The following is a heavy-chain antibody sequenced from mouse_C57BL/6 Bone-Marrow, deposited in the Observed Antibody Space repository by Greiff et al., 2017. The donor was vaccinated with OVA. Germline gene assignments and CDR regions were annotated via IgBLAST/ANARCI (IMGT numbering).Heavy chain of an antibody. CDR3: ARRYYGSSYWYFDV. J-gene: IGHJ1*03. V-gene: IGHV5-12*01. CDR1: GFTFSDYY. CDR2: ISNGGGST. D-gene: IGHD1-1*01. Sequence: EVNLVESGGGLVQPGGSLKLSCAASGFTFSDYYMYWVRQTPEKRLEWVAYISNGGGSTYYPDTVKGRFTISRDNAKNTLYLQMSRLKSEDTAMYYCARRYYGSSYWYFDVWGTGTTVTVSS.